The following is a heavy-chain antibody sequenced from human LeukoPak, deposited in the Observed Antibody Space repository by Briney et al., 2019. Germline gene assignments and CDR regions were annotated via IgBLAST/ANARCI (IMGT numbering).Heavy chain of an antibody. J-gene: IGHJ4*02. CDR2: IYYSGST. CDR1: GGSIRRYY. V-gene: IGHV4-59*01. CDR3: ASGTYTHYYFDY. D-gene: IGHD1-26*01. Sequence: PSQTLSLTCSVSGGSIRRYYWSWIRQPPGKGLEWIGDIYYSGSTNYNPSLKSRVTIAVDTSKNQFSLKLSSVTAADTAVYYCASGTYTHYYFDYWGQGTLVTVSS.